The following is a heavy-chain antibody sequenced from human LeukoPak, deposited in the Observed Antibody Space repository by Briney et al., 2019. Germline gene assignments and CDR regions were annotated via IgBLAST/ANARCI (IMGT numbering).Heavy chain of an antibody. CDR2: IDYSGGSS. CDR1: GFTLSSYE. CDR3: ARVVDHDYGDYYLDY. J-gene: IGHJ4*02. V-gene: IGHV3-23*01. Sequence: GGSLRLSCTVSGFTLSSYEMSWIRQAPGRGLEWVSSIDYSGGSSYYADSVKGRLTISRDNSKNTLYLQMNSLRAEDTAVYYCARVVDHDYGDYYLDYWGQGTLVTVSS. D-gene: IGHD4-17*01.